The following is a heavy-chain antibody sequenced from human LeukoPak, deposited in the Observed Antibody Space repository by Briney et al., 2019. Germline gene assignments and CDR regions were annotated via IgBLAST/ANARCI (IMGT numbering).Heavy chain of an antibody. CDR2: ILGGGGT. J-gene: IGHJ3*01. V-gene: IGHV3-23*01. Sequence: GGSLRLSCAASGLVFHNYALVRIRRAPGKGPEWVSAILGGGGTFYADAVKGRFTISRDNSKNTLYLQMNSLRAEDTATYYCGQDPNGNYIGAFDFWGRGTMVTVSS. CDR1: GLVFHNYA. D-gene: IGHD4-17*01. CDR3: GQDPNGNYIGAFDF.